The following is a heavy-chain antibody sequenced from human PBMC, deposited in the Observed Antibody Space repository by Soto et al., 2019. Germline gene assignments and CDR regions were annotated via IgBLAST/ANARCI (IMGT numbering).Heavy chain of an antibody. J-gene: IGHJ6*02. Sequence: QPRGSLRLSCAASGFTCSSYAMHWVRQAPGKGLEWVAVISYDGSNKYYADSVKGRFTISRDNSKNTLYLQMNSLRAEDTAVYYCASFSDSSGYYYPLYYYGMDVWGQGTTVTVSS. D-gene: IGHD3-22*01. CDR2: ISYDGSNK. V-gene: IGHV3-30-3*01. CDR3: ASFSDSSGYYYPLYYYGMDV. CDR1: GFTCSSYA.